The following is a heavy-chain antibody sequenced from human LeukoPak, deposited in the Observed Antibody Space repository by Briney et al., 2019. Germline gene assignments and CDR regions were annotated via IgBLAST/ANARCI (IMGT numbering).Heavy chain of an antibody. J-gene: IGHJ3*01. D-gene: IGHD3-10*02. V-gene: IGHV3-30*18. CDR3: AKDRNVGLDAIDV. Sequence: GRSLRLSCAASGFTFSSYGMHWVRQDPGKGLEWVAVISYDGSNKYYADSVKGRFTISRDNSKNTLFLQMNSLRPEDTAVYYCAKDRNVGLDAIDVWGQGTLVTVSS. CDR2: ISYDGSNK. CDR1: GFTFSSYG.